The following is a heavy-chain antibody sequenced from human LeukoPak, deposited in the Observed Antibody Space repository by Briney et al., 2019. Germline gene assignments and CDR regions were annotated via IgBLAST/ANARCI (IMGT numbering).Heavy chain of an antibody. CDR2: INPSGGST. Sequence: ASVKVSCKASGYTFTSYYMRWVRQAPGQGLEWMGIINPSGGSTSYAQKFQGRVTMTRDTSTSTVYMELSSLRSEDTAVYYCARDHRTGFDYVWGSYLGYWGQGTLVTVSS. CDR3: ARDHRTGFDYVWGSYLGY. V-gene: IGHV1-46*01. J-gene: IGHJ4*02. D-gene: IGHD3-16*02. CDR1: GYTFTSYY.